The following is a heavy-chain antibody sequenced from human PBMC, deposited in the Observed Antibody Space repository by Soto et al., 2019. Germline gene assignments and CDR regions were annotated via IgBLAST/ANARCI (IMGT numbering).Heavy chain of an antibody. CDR3: ARQWSLYGSGSYYYYYGMDV. CDR1: GGSISSSSYY. CDR2: IYYSGST. V-gene: IGHV4-39*01. J-gene: IGHJ6*02. D-gene: IGHD3-10*01. Sequence: SETLSLTCTVSGGSISSSSYYWGWIRQPPGKGLEWIGSIYYSGSTYYNPSLKSRVTISVDTSKNQFSLKLSSVTAADTAVYCCARQWSLYGSGSYYYYYGMDVWGQGTTVTVSS.